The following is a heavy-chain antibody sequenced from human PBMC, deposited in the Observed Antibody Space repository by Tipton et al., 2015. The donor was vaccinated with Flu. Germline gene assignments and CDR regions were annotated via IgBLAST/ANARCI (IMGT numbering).Heavy chain of an antibody. CDR1: GGSISSGSYY. V-gene: IGHV4-39*07. Sequence: TLSLTCTVSGGSISSGSYYWVWIRQPPGRGLEWIGCIYYSGRTYYNPSLKSRVTLSVDTSKNQFSLKLSSVTAADTAVYYCAREKDSSGSEFFQQWGQGTLVTVSS. CDR2: IYYSGRT. D-gene: IGHD6-19*01. J-gene: IGHJ1*01. CDR3: AREKDSSGSEFFQQ.